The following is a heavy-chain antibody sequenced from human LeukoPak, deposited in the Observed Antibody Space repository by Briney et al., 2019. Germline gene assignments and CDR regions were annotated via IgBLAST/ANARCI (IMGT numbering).Heavy chain of an antibody. J-gene: IGHJ4*02. D-gene: IGHD3-22*01. CDR2: IYYSGGT. CDR3: ASKHYYDSSGLIRLDY. CDR1: GGSISSSNYY. V-gene: IGHV4-39*01. Sequence: PSETLSLTCTVSGGSISSSNYYWGWIRQPPGKGLEWIGSIYYSGGTYYNPSLKSRVTISVDTSKNQFSLKLSSVTAADTAVYYCASKHYYDSSGLIRLDYWGQGTLVTVSS.